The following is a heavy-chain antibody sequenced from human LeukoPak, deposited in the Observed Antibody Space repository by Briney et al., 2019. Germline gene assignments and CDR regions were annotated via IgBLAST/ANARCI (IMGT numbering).Heavy chain of an antibody. Sequence: GGSLRLSCAASGFTFSAYAMSWVRQAPGKGLEWVSGMSGNGGTTYHADSVKGRFTISRDNSKNTLYLQMNNLRAEDTAVYYCARRDYYDSSGYSPLFDYWGQGTLVTVSS. CDR1: GFTFSAYA. CDR3: ARRDYYDSSGYSPLFDY. V-gene: IGHV3-23*01. D-gene: IGHD3-22*01. J-gene: IGHJ4*02. CDR2: MSGNGGTT.